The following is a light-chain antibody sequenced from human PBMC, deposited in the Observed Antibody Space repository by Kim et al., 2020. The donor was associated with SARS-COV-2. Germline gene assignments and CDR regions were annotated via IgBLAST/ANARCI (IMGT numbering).Light chain of an antibody. V-gene: IGLV2-14*03. CDR3: SSYAGSTTLV. CDR2: DVS. Sequence: QSALTQPASVSGSPGQSITISCTGTSSDVGGYNYVSWYQQHPGKAPKLMIYDVSNRPSGVPNRFSGSKSGNTASLTISGLQAEVEADYYCSSYAGSTTLVFGGGTQLTVL. J-gene: IGLJ2*01. CDR1: SSDVGGYNY.